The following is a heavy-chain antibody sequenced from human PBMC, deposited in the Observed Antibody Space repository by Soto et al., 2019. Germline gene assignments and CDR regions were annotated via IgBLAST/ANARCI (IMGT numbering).Heavy chain of an antibody. CDR3: ARDGGGIADV. CDR2: IRPYNGDT. V-gene: IGHV1-18*04. J-gene: IGHJ6*02. D-gene: IGHD2-21*01. Sequence: QAQLVQSGAEVKKAGASVKVSCKASGYSFASYNISWVLQAPGQGLEWLGCIRPYNGDTDYIQKVQGRVTVTTATATGTAYMELRSLTSDDTATYYCARDGGGIADVWGQGTPVTVS. CDR1: GYSFASYN.